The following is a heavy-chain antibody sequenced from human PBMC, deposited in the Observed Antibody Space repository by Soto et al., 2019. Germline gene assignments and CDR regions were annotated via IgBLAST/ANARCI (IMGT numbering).Heavy chain of an antibody. D-gene: IGHD2-15*01. V-gene: IGHV3-33*01. CDR3: GRNRGYCSGGSCYPDAFDI. CDR2: IRYDGSNK. J-gene: IGHJ3*02. Sequence: QVQLVESGGSVVQPGRSLRLSCAASGFTFSSYGMHWVRQAPGKGLEWVAVIRYDGSNKYYADSVKGRFTISRDNSKNTLYGQMDSLRGEDTAVYYWGRNRGYCSGGSCYPDAFDIWGQGTMVTVSS. CDR1: GFTFSSYG.